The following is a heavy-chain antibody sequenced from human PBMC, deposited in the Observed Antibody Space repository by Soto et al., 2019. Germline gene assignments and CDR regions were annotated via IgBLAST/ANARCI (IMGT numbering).Heavy chain of an antibody. CDR1: GYTFTSYG. J-gene: IGHJ6*02. D-gene: IGHD3-3*01. V-gene: IGHV1-18*01. CDR3: ARDELDFWSGYSSYYYYGMDV. Sequence: ASVKVSCKASGYTFTSYGISWVRQAPGQGLEWMGWISAYNGNTNYAQKLQGRVTMTTDTSTSTAYMELRSLRSDDTAVYYCARDELDFWSGYSSYYYYGMDVWGQGTTVTVSS. CDR2: ISAYNGNT.